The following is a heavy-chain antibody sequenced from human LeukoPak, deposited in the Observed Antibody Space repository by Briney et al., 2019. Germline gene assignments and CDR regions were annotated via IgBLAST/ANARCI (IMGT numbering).Heavy chain of an antibody. CDR1: GYSISSGYY. D-gene: IGHD3-22*01. CDR2: IYHSGST. J-gene: IGHJ3*02. V-gene: IGHV4-38-2*02. Sequence: SETLSLTCAVSGYSISSGYYWGWIRQPPGKGLEWIGSIYHSGSTYYNPSLKSRVTISVDTSKNQFSLKLSSVTAADTAVYYCARDYDSSGYYSGDAFDIWGQGTMVAVSS. CDR3: ARDYDSSGYYSGDAFDI.